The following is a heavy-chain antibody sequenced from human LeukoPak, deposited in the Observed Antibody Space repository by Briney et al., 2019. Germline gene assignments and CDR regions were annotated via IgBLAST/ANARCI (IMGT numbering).Heavy chain of an antibody. CDR3: ARGQKGEFDY. V-gene: IGHV3-66*01. Sequence: GGSLRLSCAASGLTVSSNYMSWVRQAPGKGLEWVSVINSGGSTYYADSVKGRFTISRDNSKNTLYLQMNSLRAEDTAVYYCARGQKGEFDYWGQGTLVTVSS. CDR2: INSGGST. J-gene: IGHJ4*02. CDR1: GLTVSSNY. D-gene: IGHD3-16*01.